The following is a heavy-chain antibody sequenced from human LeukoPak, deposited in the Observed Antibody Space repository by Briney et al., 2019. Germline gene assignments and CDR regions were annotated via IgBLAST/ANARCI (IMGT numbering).Heavy chain of an antibody. D-gene: IGHD5-12*01. CDR2: IDPSDSYT. CDR1: GYSLTRDW. V-gene: IGHV5-10-1*01. J-gene: IGHJ4*02. Sequence: GSLRLSCKGSGYSLTRDWITWVRQMPRKGVESMGKIDPSDSYTHYSPSFQGHVTISADKSINTAYLQWSSLKASDTAMYYCARHEGGYAASDYWGQGTLVTVSS. CDR3: ARHEGGYAASDY.